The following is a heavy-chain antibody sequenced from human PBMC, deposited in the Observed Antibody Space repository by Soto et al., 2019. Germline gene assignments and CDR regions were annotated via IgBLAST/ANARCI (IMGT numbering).Heavy chain of an antibody. CDR1: GDCISNYY. CDR3: ARSMDTGYYYYGMDV. V-gene: IGHV4-59*01. Sequence: SETLSLTCTVSGDCISNYYWSWIRQPPGKGLEWIAYIYYSGSTNYNPSLKSRVTISVDTSKTQFSLKLNSVTAADTAVYYCARSMDTGYYYYGMDVWGQGTTVTVSS. J-gene: IGHJ6*02. CDR2: IYYSGST.